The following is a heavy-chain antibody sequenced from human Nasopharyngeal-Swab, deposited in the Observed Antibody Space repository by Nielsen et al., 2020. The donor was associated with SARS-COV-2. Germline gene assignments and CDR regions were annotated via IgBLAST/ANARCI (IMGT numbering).Heavy chain of an antibody. Sequence: SETLSLTCAVYGGSFSGYHWSWIRQPPGKGLEWIGEINHSGSTNYNPSLKSRVTISVDTSKNQFSLKLSSVTAADTAVYYCAREDTAMGEIFDYWGQGTLVTVSS. CDR3: AREDTAMGEIFDY. CDR2: INHSGST. V-gene: IGHV4-34*01. CDR1: GGSFSGYH. D-gene: IGHD5-18*01. J-gene: IGHJ4*02.